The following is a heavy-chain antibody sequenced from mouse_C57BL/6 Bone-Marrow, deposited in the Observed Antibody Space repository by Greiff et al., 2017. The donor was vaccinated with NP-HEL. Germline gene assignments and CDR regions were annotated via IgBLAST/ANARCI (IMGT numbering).Heavy chain of an antibody. J-gene: IGHJ3*01. CDR3: ARHGYYDRGWFAY. V-gene: IGHV5-6*01. D-gene: IGHD1-1*01. Sequence: EVQRVESGGDLVKPGGSLKLSCAASGFTFSSYGMSWVRQTPDKRLEWVATISSGGSYTYYPDSVKGRFTISRDNAKNALYLQKSSLKYEDTAMYYCARHGYYDRGWFAYWGQGTLVTVSA. CDR2: ISSGGSYT. CDR1: GFTFSSYG.